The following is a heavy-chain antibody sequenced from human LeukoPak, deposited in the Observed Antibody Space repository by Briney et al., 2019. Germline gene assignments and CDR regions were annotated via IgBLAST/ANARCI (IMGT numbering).Heavy chain of an antibody. V-gene: IGHV4-38-2*01. Sequence: KSSDTLSLTCAVSGYSISRGYYWGWIRQPPGKGLEWIGGIYYSGSPYYNPSLKSRVTISVDTSKNQFSLKLGSVTAADTAVYYCARVATTTNPPQRPFDYWGQGTLVTVSS. CDR3: ARVATTTNPPQRPFDY. CDR1: GYSISRGYY. CDR2: IYYSGSP. D-gene: IGHD5-12*01. J-gene: IGHJ4*02.